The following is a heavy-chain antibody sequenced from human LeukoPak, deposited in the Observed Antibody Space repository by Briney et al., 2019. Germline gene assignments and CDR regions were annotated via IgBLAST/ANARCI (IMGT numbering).Heavy chain of an antibody. CDR1: GYSFTSYW. V-gene: IGHV5-51*01. Sequence: GESLKISCKASGYSFTSYWIGWVRQMPGRRLGRMGIIYPGDSDTTYSPSFEGQVTISADQSISTAYLQWSSLKASHTAMYYCARHRYYYDSSGTNWFDPWGQGTLVTVSS. J-gene: IGHJ5*02. D-gene: IGHD3-22*01. CDR2: IYPGDSDT. CDR3: ARHRYYYDSSGTNWFDP.